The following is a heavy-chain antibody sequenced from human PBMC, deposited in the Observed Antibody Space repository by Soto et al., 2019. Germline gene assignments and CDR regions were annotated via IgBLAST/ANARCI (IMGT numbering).Heavy chain of an antibody. CDR2: IIPIFGTA. CDR3: ARGNYDSSGSYYVYYGMDV. J-gene: IGHJ6*02. D-gene: IGHD3-22*01. CDR1: GGTFSSYA. V-gene: IGHV1-69*13. Sequence: SVKVSCKASGGTFSSYAISWVRQAPGQGLEWMGGIIPIFGTANYAQKFQGRVTITADESTSTAYMELSSLRSEDTAVYYCARGNYDSSGSYYVYYGMDVWGQGTTVTVSS.